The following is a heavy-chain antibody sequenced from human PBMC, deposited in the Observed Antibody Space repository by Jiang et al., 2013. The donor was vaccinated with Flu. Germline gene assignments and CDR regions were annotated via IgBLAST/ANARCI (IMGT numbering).Heavy chain of an antibody. CDR3: ARGVGGSSWYFYYYYGMDV. D-gene: IGHD6-13*01. Sequence: GPSVKVSCKASGYTFTGYYMHWVRQAPGQGLEWMGWINPNSGGTNYAQKFQGWVTMTRDTSISTAYMELSRLRSDDTAVYYCARGVGGSSWYFYYYYGMDVWGQGTTVTVSS. V-gene: IGHV1-2*04. CDR1: GYTFTGYY. CDR2: INPNSGGT. J-gene: IGHJ6*02.